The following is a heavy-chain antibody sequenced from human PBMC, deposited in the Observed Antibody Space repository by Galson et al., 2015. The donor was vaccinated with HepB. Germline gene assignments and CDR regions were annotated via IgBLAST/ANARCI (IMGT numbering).Heavy chain of an antibody. Sequence: SLRLSCAVSGFTFSTYEMNWVRQAPGKGLEWVSYISLSGSTTFYADSVKGRFTISRDNTKNSVYLQMSSLRAEDTAVYYCARDRYGDDGSALDMWGQGTMVTVSS. J-gene: IGHJ3*02. CDR3: ARDRYGDDGSALDM. V-gene: IGHV3-48*03. CDR1: GFTFSTYE. CDR2: ISLSGSTT. D-gene: IGHD4-17*01.